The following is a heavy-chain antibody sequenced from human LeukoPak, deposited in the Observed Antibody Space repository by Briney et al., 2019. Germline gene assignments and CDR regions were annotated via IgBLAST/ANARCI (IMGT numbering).Heavy chain of an antibody. CDR1: GFTFSSYS. D-gene: IGHD4-23*01. CDR3: ARDRPTQAATVGFDP. J-gene: IGHJ5*02. V-gene: IGHV3-21*01. CDR2: ISSSSSYI. Sequence: GGSLRLSXAASGFTFSSYSMNWVRQAPGKGLEWVSSISSSSSYIYYVDSVKGRFTISRDNAKNSLYLQMNSLRAEDTAVYYCARDRPTQAATVGFDPWGQGTLVTVSS.